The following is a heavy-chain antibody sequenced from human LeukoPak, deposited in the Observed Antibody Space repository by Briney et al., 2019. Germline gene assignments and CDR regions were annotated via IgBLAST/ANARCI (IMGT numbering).Heavy chain of an antibody. CDR1: GDSISSSSYY. V-gene: IGHV4-39*07. CDR2: ISYSGST. Sequence: PSETLSLTCTVSGDSISSSSYYWGWLRQPPGKGLEWIGSISYSGSTYYNPSLKSRVTISVDTSKNQFSLKLSSVTAADTAVYYCARDLSSHRHVGAFDIWGQGTMVTVSS. CDR3: ARDLSSHRHVGAFDI. J-gene: IGHJ3*02.